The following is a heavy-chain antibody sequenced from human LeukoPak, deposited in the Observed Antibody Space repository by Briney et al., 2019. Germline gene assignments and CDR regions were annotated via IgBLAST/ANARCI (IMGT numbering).Heavy chain of an antibody. V-gene: IGHV4-39*01. CDR2: IYYSGST. CDR1: EFSVGSNY. CDR3: ARHGGYSGSYQLDY. Sequence: GSLRLSCAASEFSVGSNYMTWVRQAPGKGLEWIGSIYYSGSTYYNPSLKSRVTISVDTSKNQFSLKLSSVTAADTAVYYCARHGGYSGSYQLDYWGQGTLVTVSS. J-gene: IGHJ4*02. D-gene: IGHD1-26*01.